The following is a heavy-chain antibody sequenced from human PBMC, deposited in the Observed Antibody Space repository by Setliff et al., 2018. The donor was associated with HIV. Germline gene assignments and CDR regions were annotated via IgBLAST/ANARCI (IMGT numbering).Heavy chain of an antibody. V-gene: IGHV4-38-2*02. D-gene: IGHD5-18*01. CDR2: ISYGGGT. CDR3: ARDRYTYAYLDY. J-gene: IGHJ4*02. Sequence: PSETLSLTCALSGYTISSGYYWAWIRQPPGKGLEWIGRISYGGGTHYNPSLRSRVITSMDTSKNQFSLKLSSVTAADTAVYYCARDRYTYAYLDYWGQGTLVTVS. CDR1: GYTISSGYY.